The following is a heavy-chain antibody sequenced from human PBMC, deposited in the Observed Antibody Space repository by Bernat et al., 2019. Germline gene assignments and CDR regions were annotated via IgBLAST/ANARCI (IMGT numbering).Heavy chain of an antibody. CDR3: ARGNNAEYFQH. Sequence: QVQLVQSGAEVKKPGSSVKVSCKASGGTFSSYAISWVRQAPGQGLEWMGRIIPILGIANYAQKFQGRVTMTRDTSTSTVYMELSSLRSEDTAVYYCARGNNAEYFQHWGQGTLVTVSS. J-gene: IGHJ1*01. CDR1: GGTFSSYA. D-gene: IGHD2/OR15-2a*01. CDR2: IIPILGIA. V-gene: IGHV1-69*04.